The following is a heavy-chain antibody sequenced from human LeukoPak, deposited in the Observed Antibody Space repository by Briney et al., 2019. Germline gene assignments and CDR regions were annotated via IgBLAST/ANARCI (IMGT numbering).Heavy chain of an antibody. V-gene: IGHV4-59*01. J-gene: IGHJ3*02. CDR2: IYYSGST. CDR1: GGSTSSSY. D-gene: IGHD3-22*01. CDR3: ARDTLLKDYDSSGYLLVAAFDI. Sequence: PSETLSLTCTVSGGSTSSSYWSWIPQPPGEGLEWMGYIYYSGSTKYNPSLKSRGTISVDTSKNQFSLKLSSVTAADTAVYYCARDTLLKDYDSSGYLLVAAFDIWGQGTMVTVSS.